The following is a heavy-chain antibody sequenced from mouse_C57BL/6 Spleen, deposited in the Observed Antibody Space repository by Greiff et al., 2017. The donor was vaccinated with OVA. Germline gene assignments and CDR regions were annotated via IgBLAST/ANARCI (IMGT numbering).Heavy chain of an antibody. CDR3: ARGSQFAD. Sequence: EVKLMESGGGLVQPGGSLSLSCAASGFTFTDYYMSWVRQPPGKALEWLGFIRNKANGYTTEYSASVKGRFTISRDNSQSILYLQMNALRAEDSATYYCARGSQFADWGQGTLVTVSA. V-gene: IGHV7-3*01. J-gene: IGHJ3*01. CDR1: GFTFTDYY. CDR2: IRNKANGYTT.